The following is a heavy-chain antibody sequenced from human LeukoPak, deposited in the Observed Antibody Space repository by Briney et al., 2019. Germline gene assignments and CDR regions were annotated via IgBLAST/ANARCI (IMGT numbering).Heavy chain of an antibody. D-gene: IGHD2-15*01. J-gene: IGHJ4*02. CDR2: IRSQAYGVTT. V-gene: IGHV3-49*04. CDR1: GFTFGDYA. Sequence: GRSLRLSCTASGFTFGDYAMSWVRQAPGKGLEWVAVIRSQAYGVTTQYAASVKGIFTISRDDSKSIAYLQMNSLKLEDTAVYHCARPGEGYCSGGSCYFFDYWGQGTLVTVSS. CDR3: ARPGEGYCSGGSCYFFDY.